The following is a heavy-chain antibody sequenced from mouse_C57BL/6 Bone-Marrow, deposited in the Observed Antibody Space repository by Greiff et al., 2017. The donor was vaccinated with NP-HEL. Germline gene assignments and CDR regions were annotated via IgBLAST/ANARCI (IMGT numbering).Heavy chain of an antibody. CDR1: GYAFSSYW. D-gene: IGHD1-1*01. CDR3: ARYYGSSYYFDY. V-gene: IGHV1-80*01. Sequence: VKLVESGAELVKPGASVKISCKASGYAFSSYWMNWVKQRPGKGLEWIGQIYPGDGDTNYPGPFQGKATLTADKSSSTAYMQLSSLTSEDSAVYFCARYYGSSYYFDYWGQGTTLTVSS. CDR2: IYPGDGDT. J-gene: IGHJ2*01.